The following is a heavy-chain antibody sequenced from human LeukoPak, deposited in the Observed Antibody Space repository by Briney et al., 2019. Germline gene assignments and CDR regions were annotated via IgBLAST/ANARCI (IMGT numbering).Heavy chain of an antibody. CDR2: INHSGST. J-gene: IGHJ6*03. CDR1: GGSFSGYY. V-gene: IGHV4-34*01. Sequence: SETLSLTCAVYGGSFSGYYWTWIRQPPGKGLEWIGEINHSGSTNYNPTLKSRVTISVDTSKNQVSLKLSSVTAADTAVYYCARAPISSSSSDYYYYMDVWGKGTTVTVSS. D-gene: IGHD2-2*01. CDR3: ARAPISSSSSDYYYYMDV.